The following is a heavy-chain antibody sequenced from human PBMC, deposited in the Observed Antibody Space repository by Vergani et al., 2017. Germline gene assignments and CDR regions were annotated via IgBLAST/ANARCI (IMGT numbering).Heavy chain of an antibody. Sequence: QMQLVQSGPEVKKPGTSVKVSFKASGFTFTRSAMQWVRQARGQRLEWIGWIVVGSGNTNYAQKFQERVTITRDMSTSTAYMELSSLRSEDTAVYYCAATEWVSYYYYGMDVWGQGTTVTVSS. D-gene: IGHD3-3*01. J-gene: IGHJ6*02. CDR3: AATEWVSYYYYGMDV. V-gene: IGHV1-58*02. CDR2: IVVGSGNT. CDR1: GFTFTRSA.